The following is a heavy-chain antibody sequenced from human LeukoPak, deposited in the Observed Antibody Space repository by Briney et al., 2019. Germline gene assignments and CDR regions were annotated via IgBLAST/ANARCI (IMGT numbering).Heavy chain of an antibody. J-gene: IGHJ3*02. D-gene: IGHD3-22*01. CDR1: GYSFTSYW. CDR3: ARASNYYDSSGYDAFDI. V-gene: IGHV5-51*01. CDR2: IYPGDSDT. Sequence: GESLKISCKGSGYSFTSYWIGWVRQMPGKGLEWMGIIYPGDSDTRYSPSFQGQVTISADKSISTAYLQRSSLKASDTAMYYCARASNYYDSSGYDAFDIWGQGTMVTVSS.